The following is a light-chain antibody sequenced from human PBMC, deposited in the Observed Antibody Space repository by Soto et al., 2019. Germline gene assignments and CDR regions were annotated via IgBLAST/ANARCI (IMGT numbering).Light chain of an antibody. V-gene: IGKV3-11*01. J-gene: IGKJ1*01. CDR3: QQRSNWPRT. CDR2: DAS. Sequence: EVVLTNSPAALSLSPWERATLSCMASQSRSRYLAWYQQKPGQAPSLLIYDASNRATGIPARFSGSGSGTDFTLTISSLEPEDVAVYYCQQRSNWPRTFGQGTKLDIK. CDR1: QSRSRY.